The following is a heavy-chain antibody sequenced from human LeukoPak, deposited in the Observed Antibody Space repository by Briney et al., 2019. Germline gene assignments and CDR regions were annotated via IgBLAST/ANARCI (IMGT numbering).Heavy chain of an antibody. Sequence: PGGSLRLSCAASGFTFSSYAMSWVRQAPGKGLEWVSAISGSGGSTYYADSVKGRFTISRDNSKNTLYLQMNSLRAEDTAVYYCAKDGGSSSWYLPLYYYYGMDVWGQGTTVTVSS. J-gene: IGHJ6*02. CDR1: GFTFSSYA. CDR3: AKDGGSSSWYLPLYYYYGMDV. CDR2: ISGSGGST. V-gene: IGHV3-23*01. D-gene: IGHD6-13*01.